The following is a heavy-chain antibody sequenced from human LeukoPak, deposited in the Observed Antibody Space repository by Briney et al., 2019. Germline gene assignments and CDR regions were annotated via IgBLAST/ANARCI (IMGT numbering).Heavy chain of an antibody. CDR1: GYTFTGYY. V-gene: IGHV1-2*06. Sequence: GASAKVSCKASGYTFTGYYMHWVRQAPGQGLEWMGRINPNSGGTNYAQKFQGRVTMTRDTSISTAYMELSRLRSDDTAVYYCAMIVGATNFDYWGQGTLVTVSS. D-gene: IGHD1-26*01. CDR3: AMIVGATNFDY. J-gene: IGHJ4*02. CDR2: INPNSGGT.